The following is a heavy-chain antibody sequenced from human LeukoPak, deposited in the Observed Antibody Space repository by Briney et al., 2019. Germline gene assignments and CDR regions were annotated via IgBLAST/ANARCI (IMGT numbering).Heavy chain of an antibody. J-gene: IGHJ3*02. CDR2: FDPEDGET. Sequence: ASVKVSCKASGYTLTELSMHWVRQAPGKGLEWMGGFDPEDGETIYAQKFQGRVTMTEDTSTDTAYMELSSLRSEDTAVYYCATITYSSSYAFDIWGQGTMVTVSS. CDR3: ATITYSSSYAFDI. D-gene: IGHD6-6*01. CDR1: GYTLTELS. V-gene: IGHV1-24*01.